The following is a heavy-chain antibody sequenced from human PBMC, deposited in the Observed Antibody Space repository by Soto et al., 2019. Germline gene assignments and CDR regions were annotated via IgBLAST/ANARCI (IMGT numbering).Heavy chain of an antibody. CDR3: ARLDRIEYGLDV. CDR2: IDPYDSYN. CDR1: GYTFTNYF. Sequence: GESLKISCKGSGYTFTNYFITRVRQMPGKGLEWMGRIDPYDSYNNYNPTFEGHVTMSVDKSINTAYLQWSSLKASDTAIYYCARLDRIEYGLDVWGLGTTVTVSS. V-gene: IGHV5-10-1*01. J-gene: IGHJ6*02. D-gene: IGHD2-21*01.